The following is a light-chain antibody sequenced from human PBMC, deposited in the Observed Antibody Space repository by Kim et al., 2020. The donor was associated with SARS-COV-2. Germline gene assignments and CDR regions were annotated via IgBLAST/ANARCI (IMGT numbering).Light chain of an antibody. CDR2: DVS. V-gene: IGLV2-11*01. CDR1: SSDVGGYNY. Sequence: QSALTQPRSVSGSPGQSVTISCTGTSSDVGGYNYVSWYQQHPGKAPKLMIYDVSKRPSGAPGRFSGSKSGNTASLTISGLQAEDEADYYCCSYAGSYTWVFGGGTQLTVL. CDR3: CSYAGSYTWV. J-gene: IGLJ3*02.